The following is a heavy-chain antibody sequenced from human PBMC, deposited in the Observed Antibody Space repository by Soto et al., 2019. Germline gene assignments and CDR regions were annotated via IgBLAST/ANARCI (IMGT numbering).Heavy chain of an antibody. CDR1: GFTFTNYG. V-gene: IGHV1-18*01. CDR2: ITGSTGDT. Sequence: ASVKVSCKASGFTFTNYGISWVRQAPGQGFEWMGWITGSTGDTNYAQKFQDRLAMTTDTSADTAYMELRSLRGDETAVYYCARDKVGTAADFWGQGTLVTVS. D-gene: IGHD2-15*01. J-gene: IGHJ4*02. CDR3: ARDKVGTAADF.